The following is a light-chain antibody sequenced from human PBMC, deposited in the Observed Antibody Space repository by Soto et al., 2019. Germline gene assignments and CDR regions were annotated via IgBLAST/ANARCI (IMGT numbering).Light chain of an antibody. CDR2: DVS. J-gene: IGKJ1*01. CDR3: QQYNNDWA. Sequence: IQMTQSPTTLSASVGDRVTITCRASQSISSLLAWYQQKPGTAPKLLIYDVSSLQGGVPSRFSGSGSGTEFTLTISGLQPDDFATYYCQQYNNDWAFGQGTKVDIK. CDR1: QSISSL. V-gene: IGKV1-5*01.